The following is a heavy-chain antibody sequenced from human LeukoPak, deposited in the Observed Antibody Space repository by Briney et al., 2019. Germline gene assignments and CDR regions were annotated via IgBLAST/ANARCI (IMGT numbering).Heavy chain of an antibody. CDR3: ARDRLPYYYDSSGYLLDY. J-gene: IGHJ4*02. V-gene: IGHV1-2*02. CDR1: GYTFTGYY. Sequence: ASVKVSCKAPGYTFTGYYMHWVRQAPVQGLEWMGWINPNSGGTNYAQKFQGRVTMTRDTSISTAYMELSRLRSDDTAVYYCARDRLPYYYDSSGYLLDYWGQGTLVTVSS. D-gene: IGHD3-22*01. CDR2: INPNSGGT.